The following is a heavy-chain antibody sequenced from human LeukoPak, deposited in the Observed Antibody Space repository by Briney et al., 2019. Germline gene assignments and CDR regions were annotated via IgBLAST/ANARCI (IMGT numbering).Heavy chain of an antibody. D-gene: IGHD3-22*01. CDR2: IYYSGST. J-gene: IGHJ1*01. CDR3: ARRRYYDGSGYLE. V-gene: IGHV4-39*01. CDR1: GGTISSSSYY. Sequence: SETLSLTCTVSGGTISSSSYYWGWIRQPPGKGLEWIGSIYYSGSTYYNPSLKSRVTISVDTSKNQFSLKLSSVTAADTAVYYCARRRYYDGSGYLEWGQGTLLSVSS.